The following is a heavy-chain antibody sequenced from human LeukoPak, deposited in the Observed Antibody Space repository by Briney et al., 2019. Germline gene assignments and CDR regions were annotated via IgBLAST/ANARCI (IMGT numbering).Heavy chain of an antibody. CDR2: IIPILDIA. CDR1: GGTFNSYA. J-gene: IGHJ4*02. CDR3: ARSLEWQQLVQLHY. V-gene: IGHV1-69*04. Sequence: ASVKVSCKASGGTFNSYAISWVRQAPGQGLEWMGRIIPILDIANYAQKFQGRVTITADKSTSTAYMELSSLRSEDTAVYYCARSLEWQQLVQLHYGGQGTLVTVSS. D-gene: IGHD6-13*01.